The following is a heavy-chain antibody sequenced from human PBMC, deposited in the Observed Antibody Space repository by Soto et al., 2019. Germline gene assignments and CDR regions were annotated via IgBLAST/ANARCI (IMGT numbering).Heavy chain of an antibody. Sequence: GASVKVSCKASGYTFTGYYMHWVRQAPGQGLEWMGWINANSGGTKYAQKFQGRVSMTRDTSISTAYMELKRLRSDDTAVYYCARDEYNYDFWSGSEPRFDSWGQGTQVTVSS. CDR3: ARDEYNYDFWSGSEPRFDS. CDR2: INANSGGT. J-gene: IGHJ4*02. CDR1: GYTFTGYY. D-gene: IGHD3-3*01. V-gene: IGHV1-2*02.